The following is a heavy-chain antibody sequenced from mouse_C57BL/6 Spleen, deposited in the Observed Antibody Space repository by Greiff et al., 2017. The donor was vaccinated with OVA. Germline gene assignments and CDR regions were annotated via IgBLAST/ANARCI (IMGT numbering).Heavy chain of an antibody. D-gene: IGHD1-1*02. CDR3: ARRVATDFDY. Sequence: QVQLQQSGAELVKPGASVKLSCKASGYTFTSYWMHWVKQRPGQGLEWIGMIHPNSGSTNYNEKFKSKATLTVDKSSSTAYMQRSSLTSEDSAVYYCARRVATDFDYWGQGTTLTVSS. CDR2: IHPNSGST. CDR1: GYTFTSYW. V-gene: IGHV1-64*01. J-gene: IGHJ2*01.